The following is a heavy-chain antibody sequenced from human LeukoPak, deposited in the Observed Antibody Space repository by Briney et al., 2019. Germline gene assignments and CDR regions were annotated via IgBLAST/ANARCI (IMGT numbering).Heavy chain of an antibody. J-gene: IGHJ4*02. CDR2: INQDGSEK. V-gene: IGHV3-7*01. Sequence: WGSLRLSCAASGFTFSSYWMSWVRQAPGKVLEWVANINQDGSEKYYVDSVKGRFTISRDNAKNSLYLQMNSLRADDTAVYYCARDSPERGYSYGPLDNYFDYWGQGTLVTVSS. D-gene: IGHD5-18*01. CDR1: GFTFSSYW. CDR3: ARDSPERGYSYGPLDNYFDY.